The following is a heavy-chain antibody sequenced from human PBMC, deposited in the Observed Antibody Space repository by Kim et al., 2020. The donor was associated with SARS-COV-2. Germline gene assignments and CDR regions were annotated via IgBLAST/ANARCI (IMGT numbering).Heavy chain of an antibody. CDR1: GFTFSNAW. Sequence: GGSLRLSCAASGFTFSNAWMSWVRQAPGKGLEWVGRIKSKTDGGTTDYAAPVKGRFTISRDDSKNTLYLQMNSLKTEDTAVYYCTTAYYDFWSGRPEYFQHWGQGTLVTVSS. D-gene: IGHD3-3*01. CDR2: IKSKTDGGTT. J-gene: IGHJ1*01. V-gene: IGHV3-15*01. CDR3: TTAYYDFWSGRPEYFQH.